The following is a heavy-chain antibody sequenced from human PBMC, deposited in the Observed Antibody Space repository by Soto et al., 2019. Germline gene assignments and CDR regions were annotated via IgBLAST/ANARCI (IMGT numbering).Heavy chain of an antibody. CDR1: GFMFSAYA. Sequence: GSLRLSCTASGFMFSAYAMLWVRQAPGKGLEWVAAMSYDGTNKYYADSLKGRFTISRDNSKNTLFLQMSSLTADDSAVYYCARDPSPYTSGWYGIDFWGLGTLVTVSS. V-gene: IGHV3-30-3*01. CDR3: ARDPSPYTSGWYGIDF. J-gene: IGHJ4*01. D-gene: IGHD6-19*01. CDR2: MSYDGTNK.